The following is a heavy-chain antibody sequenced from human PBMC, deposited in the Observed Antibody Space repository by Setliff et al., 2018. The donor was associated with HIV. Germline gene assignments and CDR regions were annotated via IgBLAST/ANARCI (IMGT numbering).Heavy chain of an antibody. CDR3: ARAPTHYFGNNKSSWPDAFDI. Sequence: SETLSLTCTVSGGSFSTYYWSWIRQPAGEGLEYIGRVHSTGTTIYNPSLKSRVTMSVDTSKNQLSLKLNSVTAADTAVYYCARAPTHYFGNNKSSWPDAFDIWGLGTMVTVSS. CDR2: VHSTGTT. V-gene: IGHV4-4*07. J-gene: IGHJ3*02. CDR1: GGSFSTYY. D-gene: IGHD3-10*01.